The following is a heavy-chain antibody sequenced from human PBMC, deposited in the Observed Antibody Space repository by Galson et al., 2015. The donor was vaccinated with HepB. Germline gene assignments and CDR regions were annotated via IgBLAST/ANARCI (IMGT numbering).Heavy chain of an antibody. V-gene: IGHV3-64D*06. CDR1: GFTFSNYS. Sequence: SLRLSCAASGFTFSNYSMHWVRQAPGKGLDYVSAISSNGGSTYYADSVKGRFTISRDNSKNTLYLQMSSLRAEDTAVYYCVKGVYWGQGTLVTVSS. J-gene: IGHJ4*02. CDR2: ISSNGGST. CDR3: VKGVY.